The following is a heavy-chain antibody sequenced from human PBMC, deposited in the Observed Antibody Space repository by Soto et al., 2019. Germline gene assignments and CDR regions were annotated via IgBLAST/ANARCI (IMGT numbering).Heavy chain of an antibody. J-gene: IGHJ3*01. Sequence: SQTLSLTCAISGDSVSSTSDTWNWIRQSPSRGLEWLGRTYYRSTWSTDYAESVKGRITVSPDTSKNHFSLQLDSVTPEDTAIYFCARASRPSGPGAFDFWGQGTMVTVSS. D-gene: IGHD3-10*01. CDR3: ARASRPSGPGAFDF. CDR1: GDSVSSTSDT. CDR2: TYYRSTWST. V-gene: IGHV6-1*01.